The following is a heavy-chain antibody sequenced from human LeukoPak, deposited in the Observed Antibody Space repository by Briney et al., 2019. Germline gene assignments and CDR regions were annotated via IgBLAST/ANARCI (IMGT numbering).Heavy chain of an antibody. D-gene: IGHD3-22*01. Sequence: GASVKVYCKASGGAFSSYAISWVRQAPGQGLEWMGGIIPIFGTANYAQKFQGRVTITADESTSTAYMELSSLRSEDTAVYYCASRSGYYRNFDYWGQGTLVTVSS. J-gene: IGHJ4*02. V-gene: IGHV1-69*13. CDR2: IIPIFGTA. CDR3: ASRSGYYRNFDY. CDR1: GGAFSSYA.